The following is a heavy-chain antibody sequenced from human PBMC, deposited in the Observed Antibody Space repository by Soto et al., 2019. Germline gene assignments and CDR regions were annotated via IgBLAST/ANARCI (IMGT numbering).Heavy chain of an antibody. Sequence: GASVKVSCKASGYTFTSYYIHWVRQAPGQGLEWMGIINPTGTNTNYAQKFQGRVTMTRDTSTSTVYMELSSLRSEDTAVYYCARDRMNYYDSSGYVDYWGQGTLVTV. D-gene: IGHD3-22*01. J-gene: IGHJ4*02. CDR2: INPTGTNT. CDR3: ARDRMNYYDSSGYVDY. CDR1: GYTFTSYY. V-gene: IGHV1-46*01.